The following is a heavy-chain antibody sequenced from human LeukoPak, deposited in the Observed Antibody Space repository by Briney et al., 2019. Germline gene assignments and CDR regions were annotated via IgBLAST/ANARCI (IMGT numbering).Heavy chain of an antibody. CDR2: INTDGTDT. Sequence: GGSLRLSCAAAGFTFRNFWMHWVRQVPGKGLVWVSRINTDGTDTDYADSVKGRFTISRAHASNTLYLQMDSLRDEDAAVYYCARGYCTNGVCFYLDYWGQGTLVTVSS. D-gene: IGHD2-8*01. V-gene: IGHV3-74*01. J-gene: IGHJ4*02. CDR1: GFTFRNFW. CDR3: ARGYCTNGVCFYLDY.